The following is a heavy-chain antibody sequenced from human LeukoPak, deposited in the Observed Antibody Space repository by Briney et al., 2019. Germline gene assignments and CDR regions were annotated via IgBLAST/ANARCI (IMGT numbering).Heavy chain of an antibody. D-gene: IGHD3-22*01. V-gene: IGHV1-69*05. Sequence: SVKVSCKASGGTFSSYAISWVRQAAGQGLEWMGRIIPIFGTANYAQKFQGRVTITTDESTSTAYMELSSLRSEDTAVYYCARDNYDSSGHYDYWGQGTLVTVSS. CDR2: IIPIFGTA. CDR3: ARDNYDSSGHYDY. J-gene: IGHJ4*02. CDR1: GGTFSSYA.